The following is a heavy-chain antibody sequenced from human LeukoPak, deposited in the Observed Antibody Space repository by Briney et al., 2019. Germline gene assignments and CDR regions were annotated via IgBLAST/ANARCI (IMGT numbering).Heavy chain of an antibody. CDR1: GFTFSSYG. D-gene: IGHD2-2*01. V-gene: IGHV3-33*01. CDR3: ARLIVVVPAATGGNNWFDP. J-gene: IGHJ5*02. CDR2: IWYDGSNK. Sequence: GGSLRLSCAASGFTFSSYGMHWVRQAPGKGLEWVAVIWYDGSNKYYADSVKGRFTISRDNAKNSLYLQMNSLRAEDTAVYYCARLIVVVPAATGGNNWFDPWGQGTLVTVSS.